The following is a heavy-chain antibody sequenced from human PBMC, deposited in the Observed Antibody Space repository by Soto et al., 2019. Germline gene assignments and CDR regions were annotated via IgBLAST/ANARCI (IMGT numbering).Heavy chain of an antibody. D-gene: IGHD3-3*01. CDR3: AGLRRAIFGAAEIDY. CDR2: IYPGDSDT. J-gene: IGHJ4*02. Sequence: GESLKISCKGSGYSFTSYWIGWVRQMPGKGLEWMGIIYPGDSDTRYSPSFQGQVTISADKSISTAYLQWSSLKASDTAMYYCAGLRRAIFGAAEIDYWGQGTLVTVSS. V-gene: IGHV5-51*01. CDR1: GYSFTSYW.